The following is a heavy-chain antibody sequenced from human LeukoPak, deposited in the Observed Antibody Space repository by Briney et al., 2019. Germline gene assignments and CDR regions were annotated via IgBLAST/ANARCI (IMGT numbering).Heavy chain of an antibody. CDR3: AIYGGNSVFDY. CDR1: GGSFSGYY. V-gene: IGHV4-34*01. CDR2: INHSGNT. J-gene: IGHJ4*02. D-gene: IGHD4-23*01. Sequence: SETLSLTCAVYGGSFSGYYWSWIRQLPGKWLEWIGEINHSGNTNYSPSLKSRVTISMDTSTNQFSLKLTSVTAADTAVYYCAIYGGNSVFDYWGQGTLVTVSS.